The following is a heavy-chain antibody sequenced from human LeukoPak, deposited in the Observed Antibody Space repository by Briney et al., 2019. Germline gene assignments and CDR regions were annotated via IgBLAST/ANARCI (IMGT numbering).Heavy chain of an antibody. J-gene: IGHJ5*02. Sequence: ASVKVSCKASGYTFTSYAMNWVRQAPGQGLEWMGWINTNTGNPTYAQGFTGRFVFSLDTSVSTAYLQISSLKAEDTAVYYCARMGEQWQQNWFDPWGQGTLVTVSS. D-gene: IGHD6-19*01. CDR3: ARMGEQWQQNWFDP. V-gene: IGHV7-4-1*02. CDR1: GYTFTSYA. CDR2: INTNTGNP.